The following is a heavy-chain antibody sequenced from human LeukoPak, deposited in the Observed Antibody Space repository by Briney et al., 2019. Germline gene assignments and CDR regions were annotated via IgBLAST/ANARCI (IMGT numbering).Heavy chain of an antibody. CDR1: VYTFTIYG. CDR2: ISAYNGNT. CDR3: ARDLDDYGDY. J-gene: IGHJ4*02. D-gene: IGHD4/OR15-4a*01. V-gene: IGHV1-18*01. Sequence: ASVTVSFKASVYTFTIYGISWVRQAPGQGLEWMGWISAYNGNTNYAQKLQGRVTMTTDTSTSTAYMELRSLRSDDTAVYYCARDLDDYGDYWGQGTLVTVSS.